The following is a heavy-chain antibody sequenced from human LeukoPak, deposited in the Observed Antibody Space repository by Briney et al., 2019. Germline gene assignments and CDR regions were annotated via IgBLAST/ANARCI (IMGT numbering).Heavy chain of an antibody. CDR2: IYHSGST. V-gene: IGHV4-38-2*02. CDR3: ARDRKQWLAPNAFDI. J-gene: IGHJ3*02. D-gene: IGHD6-19*01. Sequence: SETLSLTCTVSGYSISSGYYWGWIRQPPGKGLEWIGSIYHSGSTYYNPSLKSRVTISVDTSKNQFSLKLSSVTAADTAVYYCARDRKQWLAPNAFDIWGQGTMVTVSS. CDR1: GYSISSGYY.